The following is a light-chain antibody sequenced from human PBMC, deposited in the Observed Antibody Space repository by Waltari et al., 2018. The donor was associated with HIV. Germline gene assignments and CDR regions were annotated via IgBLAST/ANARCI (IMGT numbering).Light chain of an antibody. CDR2: GNS. CDR1: RSNIGAGYD. Sequence: QSVLTPPPSLSGAPGQRVTISCTGSRSNIGAGYDVQRYQQIPGTAPKLLIYGNSHRPSGVPDRFSGSKSGTSASLAITGLQAEDEADYYCQSYDSSLSVWVFGGGTKLTVL. CDR3: QSYDSSLSVWV. V-gene: IGLV1-40*01. J-gene: IGLJ3*02.